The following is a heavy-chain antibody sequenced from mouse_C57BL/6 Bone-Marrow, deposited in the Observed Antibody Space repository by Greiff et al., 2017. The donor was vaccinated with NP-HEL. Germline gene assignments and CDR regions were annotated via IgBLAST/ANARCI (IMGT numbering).Heavy chain of an antibody. CDR3: ARAHYDYDSYYFDY. Sequence: EVMLVESGGGLVQSGRSLRLSCATSGFTFSDFYMEWVRQAPGKGLEWIAARRNKANDYTTEYSASVKGRFIVSRDTSQSILYLQMNALRAEDTAIYYCARAHYDYDSYYFDYWGQGTTLTVSS. CDR1: GFTFSDFY. CDR2: RRNKANDYTT. V-gene: IGHV7-1*01. J-gene: IGHJ2*01. D-gene: IGHD2-4*01.